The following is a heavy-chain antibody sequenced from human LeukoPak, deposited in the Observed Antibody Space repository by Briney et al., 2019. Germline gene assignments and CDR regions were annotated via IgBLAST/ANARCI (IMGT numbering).Heavy chain of an antibody. J-gene: IGHJ4*02. CDR1: GFTFSSDS. CDR2: SSSSSSYI. Sequence: GRSLRLSCAASGFTFSSDSMNWVRQAQGKGLEWVSSSSSSSSYIYYADSVKGRFTISRDNAKNSLYLQMNSPRDRGTAVYYCARGYSGSEVFDYWGQGTLVTVSS. CDR3: ARGYSGSEVFDY. V-gene: IGHV3-21*01. D-gene: IGHD5-12*01.